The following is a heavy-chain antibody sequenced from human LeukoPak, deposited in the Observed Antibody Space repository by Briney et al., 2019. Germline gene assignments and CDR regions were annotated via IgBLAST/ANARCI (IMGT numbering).Heavy chain of an antibody. J-gene: IGHJ4*02. V-gene: IGHV3-66*01. D-gene: IGHD6-19*01. Sequence: GGSLRLSCAVSGFTVSSNYVSWVRQAPGKGLEWVSVIYSSGSTYYTDSVKGRFTVSRDNSKNTLYLQMNILRAEDTAVYFCAREQWLDYWGQGTLVTVSS. CDR2: IYSSGST. CDR1: GFTVSSNY. CDR3: AREQWLDY.